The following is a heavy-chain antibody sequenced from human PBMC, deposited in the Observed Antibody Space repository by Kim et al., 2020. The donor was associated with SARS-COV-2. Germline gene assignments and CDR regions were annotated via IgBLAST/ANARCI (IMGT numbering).Heavy chain of an antibody. CDR1: GGSISSYY. D-gene: IGHD5-12*01. Sequence: SETLSLTYTVSGGSISSYYWSWIRQPPGKGLEWIGYIYYSGSTNYNPSLKSRVTISVDTSKNQFSLKLSSVTAADTAVYYCATGHSGYDYYFDYWGQGTLVTVSS. J-gene: IGHJ4*02. CDR2: IYYSGST. CDR3: ATGHSGYDYYFDY. V-gene: IGHV4-59*13.